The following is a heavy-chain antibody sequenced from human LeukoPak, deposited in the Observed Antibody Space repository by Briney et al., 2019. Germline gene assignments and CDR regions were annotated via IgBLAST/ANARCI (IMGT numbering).Heavy chain of an antibody. CDR2: INSDGSST. CDR1: GFTFSSYW. D-gene: IGHD3-22*01. J-gene: IGHJ4*02. CDR3: ARVTYYYDSSGYPPDY. V-gene: IGHV3-74*01. Sequence: PGGSLRLSCAASGFTFSSYWMHWVRQAPGKGPVWVSRINSDGSSTSYADSVKGRFTISRDNAKNTLYLQMNSLRADDTAVYYCARVTYYYDSSGYPPDYWGQGTLVTVSS.